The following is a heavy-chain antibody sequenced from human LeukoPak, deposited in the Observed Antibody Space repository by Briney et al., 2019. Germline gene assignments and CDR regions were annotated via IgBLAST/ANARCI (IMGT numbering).Heavy chain of an antibody. CDR1: GFTFSSYW. D-gene: IGHD6-13*01. CDR3: ARGGSTWLNN. Sequence: QPGGSLRLSCAASGFTFSSYWMHWVRQAPGKGLVWVSRITSDGSGTSYADSVKGRFTISGDNAKNTLYLQMNSLRAEDTAVYYCARGGSTWLNNWGQGTLVTVSS. J-gene: IGHJ4*02. CDR2: ITSDGSGT. V-gene: IGHV3-74*01.